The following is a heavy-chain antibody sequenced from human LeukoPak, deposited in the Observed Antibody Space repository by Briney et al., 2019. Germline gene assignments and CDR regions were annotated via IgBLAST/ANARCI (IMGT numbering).Heavy chain of an antibody. CDR3: ARVIPRIDY. V-gene: IGHV4-59*12. J-gene: IGHJ4*02. CDR2: IYYSGST. Sequence: SETLTLTCTVSGGSISSYYWSWIRQPPGKGLEWIGYIYYSGSTYYNPSLKSRVTISVDTSKNQFSLKLSSVTAADTAVYYCARVIPRIDYWGQGTLVTVSS. CDR1: GGSISSYY. D-gene: IGHD3-16*01.